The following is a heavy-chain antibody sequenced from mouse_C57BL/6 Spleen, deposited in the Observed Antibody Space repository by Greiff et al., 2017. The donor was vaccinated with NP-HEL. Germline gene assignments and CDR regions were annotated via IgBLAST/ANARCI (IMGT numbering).Heavy chain of an antibody. V-gene: IGHV7-1*01. J-gene: IGHJ1*03. D-gene: IGHD2-2*01. Sequence: EVMLVESGGGLVQSGRSLRLSCATSGFTFSDFYMEWVRQAPGKGLEWIAASRNKANDYTTEYSASVKGRFIVSRDTSQSILYLQMNALRAEDTAIYYCARDASYGYDWYFDVWGTGTTVTVSS. CDR1: GFTFSDFY. CDR2: SRNKANDYTT. CDR3: ARDASYGYDWYFDV.